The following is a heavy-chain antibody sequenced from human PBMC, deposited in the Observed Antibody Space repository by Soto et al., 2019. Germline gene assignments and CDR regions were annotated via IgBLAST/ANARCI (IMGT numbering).Heavy chain of an antibody. CDR3: AVTVVPAASSYYRMDV. J-gene: IGHJ6*02. D-gene: IGHD2-2*01. CDR1: GYTFTGYY. V-gene: IGHV1-2*04. Sequence: ASVKVSCKASGYTFTGYYMHWVRQAPGQGLEWMGWINPNSGGTNYAQKFQGWVTMTRDTSISTAYMELSRLRSDDTAVYYCAVTVVPAASSYYRMDVWGQGTTVTVSS. CDR2: INPNSGGT.